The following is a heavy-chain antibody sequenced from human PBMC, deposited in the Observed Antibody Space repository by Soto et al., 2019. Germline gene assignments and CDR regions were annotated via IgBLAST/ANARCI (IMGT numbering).Heavy chain of an antibody. Sequence: EVQLVESGGGLVQPGRSLRLSCAAPGFTFDDYAMHWVRQAPWKGLECVSGSSWNSGSIGYAGSVKVRFTISRDNAKNSLCLQMNSLRAEDPALYYCAKEVITMVRGVISYYGMDVWGQGTTVTVSS. D-gene: IGHD3-10*01. CDR2: SSWNSGSI. CDR1: GFTFDDYA. J-gene: IGHJ6*02. V-gene: IGHV3-9*01. CDR3: AKEVITMVRGVISYYGMDV.